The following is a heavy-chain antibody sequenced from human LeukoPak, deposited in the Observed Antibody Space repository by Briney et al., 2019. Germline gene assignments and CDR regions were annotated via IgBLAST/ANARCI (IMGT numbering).Heavy chain of an antibody. CDR1: GFPFSSYS. D-gene: IGHD6-13*01. CDR3: ARSIPYGTTWYGRSDY. V-gene: IGHV3-7*03. J-gene: IGHJ4*02. CDR2: IKPDGTTK. Sequence: GGSLRLSCAASGFPFSSYSMTWVRQAPGKGLEWVANIKPDGTTKFYVDSVKGRFTISRDNALNSLYLQMNSLRAEDAAIYYCARSIPYGTTWYGRSDYWGQGTLVTVSS.